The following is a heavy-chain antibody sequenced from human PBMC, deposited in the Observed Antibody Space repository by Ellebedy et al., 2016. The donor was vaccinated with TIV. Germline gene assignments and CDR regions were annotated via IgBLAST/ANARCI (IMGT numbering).Heavy chain of an antibody. CDR3: ARATTARFDY. J-gene: IGHJ4*02. V-gene: IGHV6-1*01. CDR2: TYYRSKWYN. Sequence: SQTLSLTXXISGDSVSGNSVAWSWIRQSPSRGLEWLGRTYYRSKWYNDYAESVKGRIIINPGTSKNQISLQLNSVTPGDTAVYYCARATTARFDYWGQGTLVTVSS. D-gene: IGHD1-1*01. CDR1: GDSVSGNSVA.